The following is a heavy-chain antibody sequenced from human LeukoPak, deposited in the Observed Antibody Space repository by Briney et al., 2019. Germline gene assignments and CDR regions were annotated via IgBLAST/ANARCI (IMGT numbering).Heavy chain of an antibody. J-gene: IGHJ5*02. CDR3: ARARLGYYDEYFDP. D-gene: IGHD3-16*01. CDR2: ITSTSRHI. CDR1: RFTFSDQI. Sequence: GGALRLSCATSRFTFSDQIMTWVRQAPGKGLEWVSSITSTSRHINYAASVRGRFTISRDNAKNALFLQMTSLTDEDTALYYCARARLGYYDEYFDPWGQGTQVTVSS. V-gene: IGHV3-21*01.